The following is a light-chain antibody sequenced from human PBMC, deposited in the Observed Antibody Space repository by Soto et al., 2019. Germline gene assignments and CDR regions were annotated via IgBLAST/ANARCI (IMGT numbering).Light chain of an antibody. V-gene: IGLV2-8*01. CDR2: EVS. J-gene: IGLJ2*01. CDR3: SSYGGSNTVV. Sequence: QSVLTQPPSASGSPGQSVTISCNGSSSNVGGYNYVSWYQQHPGKAPKLMIYEVSKRPSGVPDRLSGSKSGNTASLTVSGLQAEDEADYYCSSYGGSNTVVFGGGTKLTVL. CDR1: SSNVGGYNY.